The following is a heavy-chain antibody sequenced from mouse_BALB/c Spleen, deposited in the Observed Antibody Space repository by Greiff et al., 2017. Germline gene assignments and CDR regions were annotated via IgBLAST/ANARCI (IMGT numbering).Heavy chain of an antibody. J-gene: IGHJ4*01. D-gene: IGHD2-14*01. CDR3: ARDGEYDGEGAMDY. Sequence: EVQRVESGGGLVKPGGSLKLSCAASGFTFSDYYMYWVRQTPEKRLEWVATISDGGSYTYYPDSVKGRFTISRDNAKNNLYLQMISLKSEDTAMYYCARDGEYDGEGAMDYWGQGTSVTVSS. V-gene: IGHV5-4*02. CDR1: GFTFSDYY. CDR2: ISDGGSYT.